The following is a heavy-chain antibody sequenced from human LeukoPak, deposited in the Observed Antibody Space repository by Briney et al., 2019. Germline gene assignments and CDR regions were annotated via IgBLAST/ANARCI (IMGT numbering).Heavy chain of an antibody. V-gene: IGHV3-23*01. J-gene: IGHJ5*02. D-gene: IGHD4-11*01. Sequence: GGSLRLSCAASGFTFNIYSMSWVCQAPGKGLEWVSSITSRGDNTYSEDSVKGRFIISRDNSRNTLYLQMNSLRAEDTAVYYCARVLPYDYINRFDRWGQGTLVTVSS. CDR1: GFTFNIYS. CDR3: ARVLPYDYINRFDR. CDR2: ITSRGDNT.